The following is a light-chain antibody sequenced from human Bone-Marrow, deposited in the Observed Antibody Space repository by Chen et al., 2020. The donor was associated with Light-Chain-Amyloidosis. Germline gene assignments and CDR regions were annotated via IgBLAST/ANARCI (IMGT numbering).Light chain of an antibody. CDR1: SRDVGAYHY. Sequence: QSSLTHPASVSGYPGDSVTISFSGTSRDVGAYHYVSWYQHHPGEAPKLMIFDVRNLPSGVSDRFSGSKSGNTASLTISGLQAEDEADYYCSLYTSTTILFGGGTKLAVL. CDR2: DVR. V-gene: IGLV2-14*03. CDR3: SLYTSTTIL. J-gene: IGLJ3*02.